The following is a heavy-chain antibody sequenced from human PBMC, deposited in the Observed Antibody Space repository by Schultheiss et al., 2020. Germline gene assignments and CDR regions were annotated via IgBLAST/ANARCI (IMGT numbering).Heavy chain of an antibody. CDR2: IYTIGST. D-gene: IGHD3-10*01. CDR3: ASEGSGSSSPDY. Sequence: SQTLSLTCTVFGDSISSYYYSWIRQPAGKGLEWIGRIYTIGSTNYNPSLKSRVTMSVDTSKNQFSLKLSSVTAADTAVYYCASEGSGSSSPDYWGQGTLVTVSS. CDR1: GDSISSYY. V-gene: IGHV4-4*07. J-gene: IGHJ4*02.